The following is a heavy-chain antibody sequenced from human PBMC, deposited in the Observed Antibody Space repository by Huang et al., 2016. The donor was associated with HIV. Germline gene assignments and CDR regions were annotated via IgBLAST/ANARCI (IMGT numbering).Heavy chain of an antibody. CDR2: IYYSGSA. J-gene: IGHJ4*02. Sequence: TCNVSGGSVNSGNFYWSWIRQPPGKRLEWIAYIYYSGSANYNPSLKSRVTASIDTSKNEFSLKLTSVAAADTAMYYCARVARGSGGYWFDYWGQGSLVTVSA. V-gene: IGHV4-61*01. CDR1: GGSVNSGNFY. D-gene: IGHD3-10*01. CDR3: ARVARGSGGYWFDY.